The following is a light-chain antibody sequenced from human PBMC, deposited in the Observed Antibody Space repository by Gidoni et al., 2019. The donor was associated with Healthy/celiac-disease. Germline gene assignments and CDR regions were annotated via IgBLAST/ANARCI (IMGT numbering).Light chain of an antibody. J-gene: IGKJ1*01. Sequence: DLQMTQSPSTLSASVGDRVTITCRASQSISSWLAWYQQKPGKAPKRLIYKAASLESGVASRFSGSGSGKECTLTISSLQPDDFATYYCQQYNSYSPWTFGQGTKVEIK. CDR2: KAA. CDR3: QQYNSYSPWT. V-gene: IGKV1-5*03. CDR1: QSISSW.